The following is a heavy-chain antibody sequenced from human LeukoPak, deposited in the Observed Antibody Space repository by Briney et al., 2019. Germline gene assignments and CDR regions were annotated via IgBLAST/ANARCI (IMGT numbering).Heavy chain of an antibody. Sequence: PGGSLRLSCAASGFTFSSYSMNWVRQAPGKGLEWVSCISTGSTYIYYADSVKGRFTISRDNAKNSLYLQMNSLRADDTAVYYCASQSYARFDPWGQGTLVTVSS. CDR2: ISTGSTYI. D-gene: IGHD3-16*01. J-gene: IGHJ5*02. V-gene: IGHV3-21*01. CDR3: ASQSYARFDP. CDR1: GFTFSSYS.